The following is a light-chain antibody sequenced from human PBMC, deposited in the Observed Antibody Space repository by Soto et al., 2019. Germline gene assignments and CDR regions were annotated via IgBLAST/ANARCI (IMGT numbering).Light chain of an antibody. V-gene: IGKV3-11*01. J-gene: IGKJ5*01. Sequence: EIVLTQSPATLSLSPGERATLSCRASQTISTYLAWYQQKPGQAPRLLIYDASSRATGIPARFSGSRSGTDFTLTISSLEPEDFGVYFCHQRNKFGQGTRLEIK. CDR3: HQRNK. CDR2: DAS. CDR1: QTISTY.